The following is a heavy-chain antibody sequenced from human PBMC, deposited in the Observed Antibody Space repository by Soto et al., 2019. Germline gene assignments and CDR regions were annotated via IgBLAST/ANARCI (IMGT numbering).Heavy chain of an antibody. D-gene: IGHD3-22*01. V-gene: IGHV3-30*18. J-gene: IGHJ4*02. CDR3: AKVLVSHFDY. CDR2: ISYDGSNK. CDR1: GFTFSSYG. Sequence: PGGSLRLSCAASGFTFSSYGMHWVRQAPGKGLEWVAVISYDGSNKYYADSVKGRFTISRDNSKNTLYLQMNSLRAEDTAVYYCAKVLVSHFDYWGQGTLVTVSS.